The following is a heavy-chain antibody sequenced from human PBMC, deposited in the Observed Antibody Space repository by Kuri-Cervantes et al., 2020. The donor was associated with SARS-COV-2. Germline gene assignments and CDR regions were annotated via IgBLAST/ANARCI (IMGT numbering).Heavy chain of an antibody. CDR1: GASISSSTYY. D-gene: IGHD3-16*02. J-gene: IGHJ4*02. CDR2: IYESGDT. V-gene: IGHV4-39*01. CDR3: ARHVYRLRLGELSPTDY. Sequence: GSLRLSCTVSGASISSSTYYWGWIRQSPGKGLEWLGSIYESGDTYYSSSLKSRVTISVDTSKNQFSLKLSSVTAADTAVYYCARHVYRLRLGELSPTDYWGQGTLVTVSS.